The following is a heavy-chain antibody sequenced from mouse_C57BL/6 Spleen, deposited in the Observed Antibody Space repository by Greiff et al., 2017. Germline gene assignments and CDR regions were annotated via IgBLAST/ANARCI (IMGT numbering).Heavy chain of an antibody. CDR2: IDPSDSYT. CDR3: ARGGYGSTDGYFEV. D-gene: IGHD1-1*01. J-gene: IGHJ1*03. Sequence: VQLQQPGAELVRPGTSVKLSCKASGYTFTSYWMHWVKQRPGQGLEWIGVIDPSDSYTNYNQKFKGKATLTVDTSSSTAYMQLSSLTSEDSAVYYCARGGYGSTDGYFEVWGTGTTVTVSS. CDR1: GYTFTSYW. V-gene: IGHV1-59*01.